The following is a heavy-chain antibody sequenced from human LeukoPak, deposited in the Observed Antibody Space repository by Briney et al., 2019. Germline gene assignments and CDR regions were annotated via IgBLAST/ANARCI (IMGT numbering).Heavy chain of an antibody. V-gene: IGHV3-33*01. CDR3: ARDAPKQDFWSGYYTTFYDY. Sequence: GRSLRLSCAASGFTFSSYGMHWVRQAPGKGLEWVAVVWYDGSNKYYADSVKGRFTISRDNSKNTLYLQMNSLRAEDTAVYYCARDAPKQDFWSGYYTTFYDYWGQGTLVTVSS. D-gene: IGHD3-3*01. J-gene: IGHJ4*02. CDR1: GFTFSSYG. CDR2: VWYDGSNK.